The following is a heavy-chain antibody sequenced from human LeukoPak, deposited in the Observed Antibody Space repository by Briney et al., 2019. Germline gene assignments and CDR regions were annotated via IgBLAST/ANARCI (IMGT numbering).Heavy chain of an antibody. CDR3: ARGRGYCTGVSCDIDY. CDR1: GFTFNAYS. V-gene: IGHV3-48*04. J-gene: IGHJ4*02. Sequence: GGTLRISCAASGFTFNAYSMNWVRQAPGKGLEWVSNIISRGDTTHYAASVKGRFTISRDNAKNSVFLHLNSLRGDDTAVYYCARGRGYCTGVSCDIDYWGQGTLVTVPS. CDR2: IISRGDTT. D-gene: IGHD2-8*02.